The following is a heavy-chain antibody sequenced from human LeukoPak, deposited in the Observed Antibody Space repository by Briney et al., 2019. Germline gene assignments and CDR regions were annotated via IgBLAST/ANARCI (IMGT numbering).Heavy chain of an antibody. V-gene: IGHV3-53*01. D-gene: IGHD5-12*01. CDR1: GFTVSSNY. CDR3: ARGLATIGTQSFYYYYGMDV. J-gene: IGHJ6*02. Sequence: GGSLRLSCAASGFTVSSNYMSWVRQAPGKGLEWVSVIYSGGSTYYADSVKGRFTISRDNSKNTLYLQMNSLRAEDTAVYYCARGLATIGTQSFYYYYGMDVWGQGTTVTVSS. CDR2: IYSGGST.